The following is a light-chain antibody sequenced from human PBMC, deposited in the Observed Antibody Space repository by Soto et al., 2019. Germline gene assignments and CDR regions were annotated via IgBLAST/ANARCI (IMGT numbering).Light chain of an antibody. CDR3: QHYSLYSPWT. Sequence: DIHMTQSPSSLSVSVGDRVTITCLTSQNINAWLAWYQQRPGQAPKLLIYDASTVQSGVPSRFSGSGSGTEFTLTISSLQPDDSATYYCQHYSLYSPWTCGQGTKGDIK. J-gene: IGKJ1*01. CDR2: DAS. CDR1: QNINAW. V-gene: IGKV1-5*01.